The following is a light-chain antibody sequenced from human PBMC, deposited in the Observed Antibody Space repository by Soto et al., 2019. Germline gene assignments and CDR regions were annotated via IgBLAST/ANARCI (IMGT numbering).Light chain of an antibody. V-gene: IGLV2-23*02. Sequence: QSVLTQPASVSGSPGQSITISCTGTSSDIGGYHLVSWYQHQSGKAPKLIIYKVSQWPSGVSDRFSASKSGNTASLTISELQAEDEADYYCCSYAGSNWGYVFGTGTKVTVL. CDR1: SSDIGGYHL. CDR3: CSYAGSNWGYV. CDR2: KVS. J-gene: IGLJ1*01.